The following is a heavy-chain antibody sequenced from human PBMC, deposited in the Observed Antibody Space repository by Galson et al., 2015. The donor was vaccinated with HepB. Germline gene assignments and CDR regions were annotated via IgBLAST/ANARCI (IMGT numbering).Heavy chain of an antibody. J-gene: IGHJ4*02. CDR1: GFTFSGYA. Sequence: SLRLSCAASGFTFSGYAMHWVRQAPGKGLEWVGVISNDGSNRYYADSVKGRFTISRNNSKNTLYMQMNSLRAEDTAVYYCASHIYWGQGTLVTVSS. V-gene: IGHV3-30*04. CDR2: ISNDGSNR. CDR3: ASHIY.